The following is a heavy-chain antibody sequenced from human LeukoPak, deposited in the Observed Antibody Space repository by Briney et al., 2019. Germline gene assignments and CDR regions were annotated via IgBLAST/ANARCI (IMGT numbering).Heavy chain of an antibody. CDR1: GFTFSSYA. J-gene: IGHJ4*02. V-gene: IGHV3-23*01. D-gene: IGHD6-13*01. CDR3: AKHRADSSSTIVD. CDR2: ITDNGDDT. Sequence: PGGSLRLSCAASGFTFSSYAMAWVRQAPGKGLEWVSAITDNGDDTYHADSVRGRFTISRDNSKNTLSMQMNNLRAEDTAVYYCAKHRADSSSTIVDWGQGTLVTVSS.